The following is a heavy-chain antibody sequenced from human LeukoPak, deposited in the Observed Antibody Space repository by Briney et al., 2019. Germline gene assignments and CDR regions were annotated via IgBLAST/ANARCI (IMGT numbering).Heavy chain of an antibody. CDR2: IYSGGST. CDR3: ARDRGPFRGDY. V-gene: IGHV3-66*01. D-gene: IGHD3-10*01. J-gene: IGHJ4*02. CDR1: GFTVSSNY. Sequence: GGSLRLSCAASGFTVSSNYMSWVRQAPGKGLEWVSVIYSGGSTYYADSVKGRFTISRDNSKNTLYLQMNSLRAEDTAVYYCARDRGPFRGDYWGQGTLVTVSS.